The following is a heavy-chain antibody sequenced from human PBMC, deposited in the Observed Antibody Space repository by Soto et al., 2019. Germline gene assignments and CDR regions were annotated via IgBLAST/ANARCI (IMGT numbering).Heavy chain of an antibody. CDR2: IYYSGNT. Sequence: TLSLTSTVYGGPISSSGYCWGWLHQPQGKGLEWIGSIYYSGNTYYNSSLKSRVTISVDTSKNHFSLKLSSVTAAYTAVYYCARIWGGYDVLDIWRKGTMVPVSP. CDR3: ARIWGGYDVLDI. V-gene: IGHV4-39*02. D-gene: IGHD3-16*01. J-gene: IGHJ3*02. CDR1: GGPISSSGYC.